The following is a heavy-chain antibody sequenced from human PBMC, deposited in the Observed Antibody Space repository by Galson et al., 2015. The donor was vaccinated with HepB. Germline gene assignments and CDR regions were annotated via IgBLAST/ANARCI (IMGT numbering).Heavy chain of an antibody. Sequence: CAISGDSVSSTSAAWNWIRQSPSRGLEWLGRTYYRSKWYNDYAVSVKSRITINPDTSKNQFSLQLNSVTPEDTAVYYCARDSITGTEKDPMQYYYGMDVWGQGTTVTVSS. V-gene: IGHV6-1*01. CDR2: TYYRSKWYN. J-gene: IGHJ6*02. D-gene: IGHD1-20*01. CDR3: ARDSITGTEKDPMQYYYGMDV. CDR1: GDSVSSTSAA.